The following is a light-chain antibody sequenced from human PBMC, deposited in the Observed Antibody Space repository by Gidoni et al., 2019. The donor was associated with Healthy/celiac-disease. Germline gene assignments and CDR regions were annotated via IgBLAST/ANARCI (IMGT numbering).Light chain of an antibody. CDR3: QQSYSTPYT. CDR1: QSISSY. J-gene: IGKJ2*01. CDR2: AAS. Sequence: DIQLTQSPSSLSASVGDRVTITCRASQSISSYLHWYQQKRGKAPKLLIYAASSLQSGVPSRFSGSGSGTDFTLTISSLQPEDFATYSCQQSYSTPYTFGQGTKLEIK. V-gene: IGKV1-39*01.